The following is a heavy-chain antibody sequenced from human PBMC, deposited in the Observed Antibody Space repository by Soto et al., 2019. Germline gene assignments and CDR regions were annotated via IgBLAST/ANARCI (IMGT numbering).Heavy chain of an antibody. J-gene: IGHJ4*02. D-gene: IGHD5-12*01. V-gene: IGHV4-59*01. CDR3: ARTSGYDNSPFDY. CDR1: GGSISSYY. Sequence: SETLSLTCTVSGGSISSYYWSWIRQPPGKGLEWIGYIYYSGSTNYNPSLKSRVTISVDTSKNQFSLKLSSVTAADTAVYYCARTSGYDNSPFDYWGQGTLVTVSS. CDR2: IYYSGST.